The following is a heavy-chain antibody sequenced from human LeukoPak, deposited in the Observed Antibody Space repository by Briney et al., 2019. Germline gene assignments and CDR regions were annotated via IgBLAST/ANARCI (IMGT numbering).Heavy chain of an antibody. CDR2: ISGSGGST. Sequence: GGSLTLSCAASGFTFRRYGMSWVRQAPGKGLEWVSAISGSGGSTYYADSVRGRFTISRDNSKNTLYLQMNRRRVEAAALYYCARAPVTSCRGAFCYPFDYWGQGILVTVSS. J-gene: IGHJ4*02. CDR1: GFTFRRYG. CDR3: ARAPVTSCRGAFCYPFDY. D-gene: IGHD2-21*01. V-gene: IGHV3-23*01.